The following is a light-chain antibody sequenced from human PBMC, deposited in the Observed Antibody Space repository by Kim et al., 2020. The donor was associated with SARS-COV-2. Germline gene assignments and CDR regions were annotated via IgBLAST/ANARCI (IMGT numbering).Light chain of an antibody. Sequence: ELTQPPSLYGTPGQTVTISCTGSSSNIGTNPVNWYQQPPGAAPRVLIYSDNVRPSGVPDRFSGSRSGTSASLAISGLQSEDETDYYCSAWDDSLHGPVFGGGTQQTVL. CDR2: SDN. CDR1: SSNIGTNP. CDR3: SAWDDSLHGPV. V-gene: IGLV1-44*01. J-gene: IGLJ3*02.